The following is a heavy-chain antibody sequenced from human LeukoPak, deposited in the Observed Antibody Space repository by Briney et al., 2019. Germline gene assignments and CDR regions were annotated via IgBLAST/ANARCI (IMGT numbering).Heavy chain of an antibody. CDR3: AKVDDGSTWYRAFDI. CDR2: ISGSGGST. Sequence: GGSLRLSCAASGFTFSSYAMTWVRRAPGKGLEWVSAISGSGGSTYSADSVKGRFTISRDNSKDTLYLQMNSLKTEDTAVYYCAKVDDGSTWYRAFDIWGQGTMVTVSS. J-gene: IGHJ3*02. CDR1: GFTFSSYA. D-gene: IGHD6-13*01. V-gene: IGHV3-23*01.